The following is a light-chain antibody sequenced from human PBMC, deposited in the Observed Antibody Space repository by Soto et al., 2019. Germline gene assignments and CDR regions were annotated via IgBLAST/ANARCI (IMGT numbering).Light chain of an antibody. CDR2: GNS. CDR3: QSCDSSLSVV. J-gene: IGLJ2*01. V-gene: IGLV1-40*01. Sequence: QSVLTQPPSVSGAPGQRVTISCTGSSSNIGAGYDVHWYQQLPGTAPKLLIYGNSNRPSGVPDRFSGSKSCTSASLAITGLQAEDEADYYCQSCDSSLSVVFGGGTKLTVL. CDR1: SSNIGAGYD.